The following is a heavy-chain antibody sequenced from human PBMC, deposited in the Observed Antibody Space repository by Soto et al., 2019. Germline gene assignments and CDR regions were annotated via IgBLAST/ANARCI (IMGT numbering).Heavy chain of an antibody. CDR1: GGSISSGGYS. CDR2: IYHSGST. J-gene: IGHJ6*02. D-gene: IGHD4-17*01. Sequence: QLQLQESGSGLVKPSQTLSLTCAVSGGSISSGGYSWSWIRQPPGKGLEWIGYIYHSGSTYYNPSLKSRVTISVDRSKNQFSLKLSSVTAADTAVYYCARAAGDPRYYYYYGMDVWGQGTTVTVSS. CDR3: ARAAGDPRYYYYYGMDV. V-gene: IGHV4-30-2*01.